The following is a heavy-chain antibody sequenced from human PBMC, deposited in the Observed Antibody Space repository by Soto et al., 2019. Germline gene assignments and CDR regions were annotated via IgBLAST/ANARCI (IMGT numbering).Heavy chain of an antibody. J-gene: IGHJ6*02. CDR2: IYYSGST. V-gene: IGHV4-31*03. D-gene: IGHD3-10*01. Sequence: SETLSLTCTVSGGSISSGGYYWSWIRQHPGKGLEWIGYIYYSGSTYYNPSLKSRVTISVDTSKNQFSLKLSSVTAADTAVYYCARDLGILWFGELSPSGMDVWGQGTTVT. CDR3: ARDLGILWFGELSPSGMDV. CDR1: GGSISSGGYY.